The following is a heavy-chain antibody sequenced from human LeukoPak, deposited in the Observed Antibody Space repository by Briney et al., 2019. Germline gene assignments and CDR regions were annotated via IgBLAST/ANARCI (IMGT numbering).Heavy chain of an antibody. CDR1: GFTFSSYA. CDR2: ISGSGGST. V-gene: IGHV3-23*01. D-gene: IGHD4-17*01. Sequence: PVGSLRLSCAASGFTFSSYAMSWVRQAPGKGLEWVSAISGSGGSTYYADSVKGRFTISRDNSTNTLYLQMNSLRAEDTAVYYCANPGWTGHGDYADDAFDIWGQGTMVTVSS. J-gene: IGHJ3*02. CDR3: ANPGWTGHGDYADDAFDI.